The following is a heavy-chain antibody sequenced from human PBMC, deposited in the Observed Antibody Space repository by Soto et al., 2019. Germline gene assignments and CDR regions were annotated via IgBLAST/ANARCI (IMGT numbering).Heavy chain of an antibody. CDR1: GGSISSGGYY. Sequence: TSETLSLTCTVSGGSISSGGYYWSWIRQHPGKGLEWIGYIYYSGSTYYNPSLKSRVTISVDTSKNQFSLKLSSVTAADTAVYYCARGVVEYYDILTGYYGPIDYWGQGTLVTVS. CDR3: ARGVVEYYDILTGYYGPIDY. CDR2: IYYSGST. V-gene: IGHV4-31*03. J-gene: IGHJ4*02. D-gene: IGHD3-9*01.